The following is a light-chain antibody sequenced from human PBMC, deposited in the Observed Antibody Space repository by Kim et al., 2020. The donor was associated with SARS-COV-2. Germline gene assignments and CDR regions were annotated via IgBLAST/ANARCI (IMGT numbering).Light chain of an antibody. J-gene: IGKJ1*01. V-gene: IGKV3-20*01. CDR2: GAS. Sequence: EIVLTQSPGTLSLSPGERATLSCRASQSVSSIYLAWYQQKPGQAPRLLIYGASSRATGIPDRFSGSGSGTDFTLTISRLEPADFAVYYCQQYGSSPWTFGQGTKVDIK. CDR3: QQYGSSPWT. CDR1: QSVSSIY.